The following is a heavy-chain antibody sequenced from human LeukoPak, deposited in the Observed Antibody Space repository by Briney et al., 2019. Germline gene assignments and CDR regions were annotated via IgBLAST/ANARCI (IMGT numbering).Heavy chain of an antibody. CDR2: ISSTGRT. CDR1: GGSISSGSYY. CDR3: AKGAGPPWFDP. D-gene: IGHD6-19*01. Sequence: SETLSLTCTVSGGSISSGSYYWSWIRQPAGKGLAWIGRISSTGRTDYNPSLTSRVTISVDTSKNQSSMKLSSVTAADTAVYYCAKGAGPPWFDPWGQGTLVTVSS. V-gene: IGHV4-61*02. J-gene: IGHJ5*02.